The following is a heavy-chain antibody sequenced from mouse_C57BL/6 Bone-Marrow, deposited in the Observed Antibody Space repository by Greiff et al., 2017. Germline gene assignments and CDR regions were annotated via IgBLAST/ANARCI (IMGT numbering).Heavy chain of an antibody. D-gene: IGHD4-1*01. J-gene: IGHJ3*01. CDR2: IDPSDSYT. V-gene: IGHV1-59*01. CDR1: GYTFTSYW. CDR3: ASANWDGPFAY. Sequence: QVQLQQPGAELVRPGTSVKLSCKASGYTFTSYWMHWVKQRPGQGLEWIGVIDPSDSYTNYNQKFKGKATLTVDTSSSTAYMQLSSLTSEDSAVYYCASANWDGPFAYWGQGTLVTVSA.